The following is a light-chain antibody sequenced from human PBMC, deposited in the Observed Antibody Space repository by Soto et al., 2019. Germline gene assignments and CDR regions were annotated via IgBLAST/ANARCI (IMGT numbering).Light chain of an antibody. CDR1: QSISSW. Sequence: DIPITQSPSTLSATVEDRVTITCRASQSISSWLAWYQQKPGKAPKLLIYKASSLESGVPSRFSGSGSGTEFTLTISSLQPDDFATYYCQQYNSYSRTFGQGAKVDIK. CDR3: QQYNSYSRT. J-gene: IGKJ1*01. CDR2: KAS. V-gene: IGKV1-5*03.